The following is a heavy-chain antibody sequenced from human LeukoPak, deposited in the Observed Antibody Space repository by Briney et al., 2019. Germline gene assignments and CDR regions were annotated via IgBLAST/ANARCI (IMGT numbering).Heavy chain of an antibody. CDR1: GFAFSDFW. V-gene: IGHV3-7*01. J-gene: IGHJ4*02. D-gene: IGHD3-22*01. CDR3: ATSHDSSGND. Sequence: GGSLRLSCAASGFAFSDFWMSWVRQAPGKGLEWVANIRQDGSDKYYVASVRGRFTIPRDNATNSLYLQMNSLTAEDTAVYYCATSHDSSGNDWGQGTLVTVSS. CDR2: IRQDGSDK.